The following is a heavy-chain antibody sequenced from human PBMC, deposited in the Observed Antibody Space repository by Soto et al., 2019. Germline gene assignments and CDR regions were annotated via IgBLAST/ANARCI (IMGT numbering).Heavy chain of an antibody. CDR3: ARSTYYYDSSGPFDY. CDR1: GYTFTTYG. D-gene: IGHD3-22*01. J-gene: IGHJ4*02. Sequence: ASVKVSCKASGYTFTTYGINWVRQAPGQGLEWVGWISTYNGNTDYAQKVQDRVSMTTDTSTSTAYMELRSLRSDDTAVYYCARSTYYYDSSGPFDYWGQGTLVTVSS. V-gene: IGHV1-18*04. CDR2: ISTYNGNT.